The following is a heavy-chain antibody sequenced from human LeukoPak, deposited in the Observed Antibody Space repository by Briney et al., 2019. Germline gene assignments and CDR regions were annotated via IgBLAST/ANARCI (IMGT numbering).Heavy chain of an antibody. V-gene: IGHV4-31*03. CDR1: GGSISSGGYY. D-gene: IGHD3-22*01. CDR2: IYYSGST. J-gene: IGHJ4*02. CDR3: ARGLTVRVESGYLDY. Sequence: SQTLSLTCTVSGGSISSGGYYWSWIRQHPGKGLERIGYIYYSGSTYYNPSLKSRVTISVDTSKNQFSLKLSSVTAADTAVYYCARGLTVRVESGYLDYWGQGTLVTVSS.